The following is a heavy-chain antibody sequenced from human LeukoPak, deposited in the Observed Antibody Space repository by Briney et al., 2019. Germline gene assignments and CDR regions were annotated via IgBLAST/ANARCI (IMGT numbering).Heavy chain of an antibody. CDR1: GFTFSTYW. J-gene: IGHJ5*02. Sequence: GGSLRLSCAASGFTFSTYWMTWVRQAPGKGLEWVANIKWDGIETYYVDSVKGRFAISRNNAKNSLYLQMNNLRDEDTAVYYCAKNHVTVPNGDWFGPWGQGTLVPVSS. CDR2: IKWDGIET. CDR3: AKNHVTVPNGDWFGP. V-gene: IGHV3-7*01. D-gene: IGHD4-11*01.